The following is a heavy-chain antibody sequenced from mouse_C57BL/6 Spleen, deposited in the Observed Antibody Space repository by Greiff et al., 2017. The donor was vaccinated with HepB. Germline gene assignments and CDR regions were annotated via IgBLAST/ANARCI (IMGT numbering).Heavy chain of an antibody. CDR3: ARLPDGYYFDY. D-gene: IGHD2-3*01. J-gene: IGHJ2*01. Sequence: EVKVVESGGGLVKPGGSLKLSCAASGFTFSSYTMSWVRQTPEKRLEWVATISGGGGNTYYPDSVKGRFTISRDNAKNTLYLQMSSLRSEDTALYYCARLPDGYYFDYWGQGTTLTVSS. CDR2: ISGGGGNT. CDR1: GFTFSSYT. V-gene: IGHV5-9*01.